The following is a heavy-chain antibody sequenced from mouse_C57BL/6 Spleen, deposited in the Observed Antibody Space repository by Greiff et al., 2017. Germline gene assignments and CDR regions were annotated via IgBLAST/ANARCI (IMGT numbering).Heavy chain of an antibody. CDR2: ISGGGGNT. D-gene: IGHD1-1*01. Sequence: DVMLVESGGGLVKPGGSLKLSCAASGFTFSSYTMSWVRQTPEKRLEWVATISGGGGNTYYPDSVTGRFTISRDNAKNTLYLQMSSLRYEDTALYYCARQYYGSRNWDFDVWGKGTSVTVSS. J-gene: IGHJ1*03. CDR1: GFTFSSYT. V-gene: IGHV5-9*01. CDR3: ARQYYGSRNWDFDV.